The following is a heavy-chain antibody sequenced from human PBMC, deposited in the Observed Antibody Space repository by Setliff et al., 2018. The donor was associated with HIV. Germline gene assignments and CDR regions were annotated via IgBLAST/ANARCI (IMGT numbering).Heavy chain of an antibody. J-gene: IGHJ4*02. CDR3: ARLIDVRIFDY. V-gene: IGHV4-61*02. CDR2: IYTSGRT. CDR1: GASVSSGHYY. Sequence: TLSLTCTVSGASVSSGHYYWSWIRQPAGKELEWLGRIYTSGRTNYNPSFEGRVTISADTSKNQFSLKLNSVTAADTAVYYCARLIDVRIFDYWGQGTLVTVSS.